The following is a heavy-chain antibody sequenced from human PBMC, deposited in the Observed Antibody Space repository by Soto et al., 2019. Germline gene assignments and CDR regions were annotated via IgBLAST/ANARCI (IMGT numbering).Heavy chain of an antibody. CDR3: ARVLGSAAGTGYYYYGMDV. D-gene: IGHD6-13*01. CDR2: INSDGSST. CDR1: GFTFSSYW. V-gene: IGHV3-74*01. J-gene: IGHJ6*02. Sequence: PGASLRLSCAASGFTFSSYWMHWVRQAPGKGLVWVSRINSDGSSTSYADSVKGRFTISRDNAKNTLYLQMNSLRAEDTAVYYCARVLGSAAGTGYYYYGMDVWGQGTTVTVSS.